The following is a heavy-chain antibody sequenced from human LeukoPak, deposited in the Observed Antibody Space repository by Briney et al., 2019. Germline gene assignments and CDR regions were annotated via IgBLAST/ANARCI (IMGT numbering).Heavy chain of an antibody. CDR1: GYTFTVYY. D-gene: IGHD3-3*01. V-gene: IGHV1-2*02. J-gene: IGHJ4*02. CDR3: ARAYSDFWSGPDY. Sequence: ASVKVSCKASGYTFTVYYMHWVRQAPGQGLEWMGWINPKTGGTNYAQMLQGRVTMTRDTSISTAYMELSRLRSDDTAVYYCARAYSDFWSGPDYWGQGTQVTVSS. CDR2: INPKTGGT.